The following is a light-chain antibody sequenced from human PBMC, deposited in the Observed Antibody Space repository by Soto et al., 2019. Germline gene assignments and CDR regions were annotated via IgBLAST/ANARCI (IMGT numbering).Light chain of an antibody. J-gene: IGLJ1*01. CDR1: SSDVGGYNS. CDR2: DVG. CDR3: SLYTNSTTNV. Sequence: QSALTQPASVSGSPGQSVTISCTGTSSDVGGYNSVSWYQHHPGKAPELILYDVGDRPSGVSYRFSGAKSGNTASLTISGLQAADEADYFFSLYTNSTTNVFGCGTEVTVL. V-gene: IGLV2-14*03.